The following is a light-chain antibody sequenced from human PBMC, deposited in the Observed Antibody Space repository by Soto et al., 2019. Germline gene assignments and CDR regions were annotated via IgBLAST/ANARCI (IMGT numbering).Light chain of an antibody. V-gene: IGLV2-11*01. J-gene: IGLJ2*01. CDR2: DVN. CDR3: CSFAGTYIFVI. Sequence: QSALTQPRSVSGSPGQSVTISCSGTSSDVGGYNYVSWYQQHPGKAPKLMIYDVNKRPSGAPDRFSGSKSGNTASLTISGLQTDDEADYYCCSFAGTYIFVIFGGGTKVTVL. CDR1: SSDVGGYNY.